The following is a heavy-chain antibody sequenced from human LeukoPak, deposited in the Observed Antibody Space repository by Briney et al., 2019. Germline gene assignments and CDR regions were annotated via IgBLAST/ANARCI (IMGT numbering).Heavy chain of an antibody. J-gene: IGHJ5*02. CDR2: INPNSGGT. V-gene: IGHV1-2*02. D-gene: IGHD2-2*01. CDR1: GYTFTGYY. Sequence: ASVKVSCKASGYTFTGYYMHWVRQAPGQGLEWMGWINPNSGGTNYAQKVQGRVTMTTDTSMSTAYMELRSLRSDDTAVYYCARDFVVVPAAQFDPWGQGTLVTVSS. CDR3: ARDFVVVPAAQFDP.